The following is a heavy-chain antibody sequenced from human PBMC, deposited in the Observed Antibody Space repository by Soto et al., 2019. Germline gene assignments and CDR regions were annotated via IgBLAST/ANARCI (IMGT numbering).Heavy chain of an antibody. J-gene: IGHJ6*02. CDR3: TTYYDILTGYPRPMDV. CDR1: GFTFSNAW. D-gene: IGHD3-9*01. CDR2: IKSKTDGGTT. V-gene: IGHV3-15*07. Sequence: PGGSLRLSCAASGFTFSNAWMNWVRQAPGKGLEWVGRIKSKTDGGTTDYAAPVKGRFTISRDDSKNTLYLQMNSLKTEDTAVYYCTTYYDILTGYPRPMDVWGRGTTVTVSS.